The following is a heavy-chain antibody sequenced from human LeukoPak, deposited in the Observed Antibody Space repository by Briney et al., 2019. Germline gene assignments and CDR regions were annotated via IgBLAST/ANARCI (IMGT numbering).Heavy chain of an antibody. CDR3: ARAGRDSSSWYSRYYYYGMDV. V-gene: IGHV3-13*01. J-gene: IGHJ6*02. Sequence: PGGSLRLSCAASGFTFSSYDMHWVRQATGKGLEWVSAIGTAGDTYYPGSVKGRFTISRENAKNSLYLQMNSLRAGDTAVYYCARAGRDSSSWYSRYYYYGMDVWGQGTTVTVSS. D-gene: IGHD6-13*01. CDR2: IGTAGDT. CDR1: GFTFSSYD.